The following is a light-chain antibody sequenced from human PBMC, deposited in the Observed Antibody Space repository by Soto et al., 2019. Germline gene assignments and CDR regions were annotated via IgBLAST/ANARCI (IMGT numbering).Light chain of an antibody. CDR1: QSVGNN. Sequence: VMTQSPVTLSVSPGERATLSCGASQSVGNNLAWYQHKPGQAPRLLIFGSSTRATGIPVRFSGSGSGTYFTLTISSLQSEDFAVYYCQQYNDWPRTFGRGTKVEI. V-gene: IGKV3-15*01. CDR2: GSS. CDR3: QQYNDWPRT. J-gene: IGKJ1*01.